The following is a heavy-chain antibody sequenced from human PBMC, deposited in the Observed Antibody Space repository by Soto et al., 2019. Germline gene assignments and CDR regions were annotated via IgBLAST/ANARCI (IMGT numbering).Heavy chain of an antibody. V-gene: IGHV4-59*01. J-gene: IGHJ4*02. Sequence: PSETLSLTCTVSGGSISSYYWSWIRQPPGKGLEWIGYIYYSGSTNYNPSLKSRVTISVDTSKNQFSLKLSSVTAADTAVYYCARAAFGVVIGYWGQGTLVTVS. CDR2: IYYSGST. CDR1: GGSISSYY. CDR3: ARAAFGVVIGY. D-gene: IGHD3-3*01.